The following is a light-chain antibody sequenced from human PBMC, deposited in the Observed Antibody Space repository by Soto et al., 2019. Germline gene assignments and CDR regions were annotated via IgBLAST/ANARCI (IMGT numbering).Light chain of an antibody. CDR3: QQYFSTPPLT. CDR1: QGISSY. J-gene: IGKJ4*01. Sequence: AIRMTQSPSSLSASTGDRVTITCRASQGISSYLAWYQQKPGKAPKLLIYAASTLQSGVPSRFSGSGSGTDFTLTISSLQAEDVAVYYCQQYFSTPPLTFGGGTKVEIK. CDR2: AAS. V-gene: IGKV1-8*01.